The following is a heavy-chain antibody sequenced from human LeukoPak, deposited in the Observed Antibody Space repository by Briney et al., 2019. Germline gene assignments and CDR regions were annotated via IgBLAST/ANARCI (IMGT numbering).Heavy chain of an antibody. CDR3: ARGLQGSGSGYFDL. J-gene: IGHJ2*01. Sequence: AGGSLRLSCAASGFTFSSYWMHWVRQAPGKGLVWVSYISNSGTYIYYADSVKGRFTISRDNAKNSLHLQMNSLRAEDTAVYYCARGLQGSGSGYFDLWGRGTLVTVSS. D-gene: IGHD3-10*01. CDR2: ISNSGTYI. V-gene: IGHV3-21*01. CDR1: GFTFSSYW.